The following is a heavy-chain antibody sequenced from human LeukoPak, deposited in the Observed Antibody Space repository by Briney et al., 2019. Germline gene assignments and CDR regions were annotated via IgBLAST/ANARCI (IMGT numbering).Heavy chain of an antibody. Sequence: SETLSLTCTVSGGSISRSDYYWDWVRQPPGKGLEWIASISSGGSTYYKPSLKSRVTMFVDMSNNQFSLELRSVTAADTAVYYCARSYCSSTTCYAVGAFDVWGQGTMVTVSS. CDR2: ISSGGST. CDR1: GGSISRSDYY. D-gene: IGHD2-2*01. J-gene: IGHJ3*01. V-gene: IGHV4-39*01. CDR3: ARSYCSSTTCYAVGAFDV.